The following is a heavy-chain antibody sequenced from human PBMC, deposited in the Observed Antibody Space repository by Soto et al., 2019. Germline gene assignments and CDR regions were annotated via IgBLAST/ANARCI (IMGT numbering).Heavy chain of an antibody. Sequence: EVQLVESGGGLVQPGGSLRLSCAASGFTFDSHYMSWVRQAPGKGLEWVANIERDGSERNYVDSVKRRFTISRHNAKNSLFLQMNSLRAEDTAVYYCVVGNGWTGDYWGQGTLVTVSS. CDR2: IERDGSER. CDR3: VVGNGWTGDY. J-gene: IGHJ4*02. CDR1: GFTFDSHY. V-gene: IGHV3-7*01. D-gene: IGHD6-19*01.